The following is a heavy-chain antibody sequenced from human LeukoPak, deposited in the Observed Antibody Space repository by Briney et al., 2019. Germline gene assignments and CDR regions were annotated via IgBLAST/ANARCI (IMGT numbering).Heavy chain of an antibody. V-gene: IGHV3-74*01. J-gene: IGHJ4*02. CDR3: AKDLGTHSSSFYFDY. CDR1: GFTFSSYW. Sequence: GGSLRLSCAASGFTFSSYWMHWVRQAPGKGLVWVSRINSDGSSTSYADSVKGRFTISRDNAKNTLYLQMNSLRAEDTAVYFCAKDLGTHSSSFYFDYWGQGTLVTVSS. CDR2: INSDGSST. D-gene: IGHD6-6*01.